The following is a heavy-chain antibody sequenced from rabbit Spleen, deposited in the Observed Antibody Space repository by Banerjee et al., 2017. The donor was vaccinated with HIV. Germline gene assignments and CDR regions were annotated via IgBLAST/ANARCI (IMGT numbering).Heavy chain of an antibody. CDR3: ARGNSAYIGYSTL. D-gene: IGHD1-1*01. CDR1: GFSFSSNYY. V-gene: IGHV1S40*01. Sequence: QSLEESGGGLVQPEGSLTLTCTASGFSFSSNYYICWVRQAPGKGLEWIACIATGSGSTYYASWAKGRFTISKTSSTTVTLQMTSLTAADTATYFCARGNSAYIGYSTLWGPGTLVTVS. CDR2: IATGSGST. J-gene: IGHJ4*01.